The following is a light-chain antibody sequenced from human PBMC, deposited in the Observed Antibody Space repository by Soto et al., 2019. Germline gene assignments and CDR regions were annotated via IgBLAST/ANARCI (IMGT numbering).Light chain of an antibody. CDR1: SSDVGGYNY. J-gene: IGLJ2*01. Sequence: QSALTQPASVSGSPGQSITISCTGTSSDVGGYNYVSWYLQYPGKAPKLMIYEVSNRPSGVSNRFSGSKSGNTASLTISGLQAEDEADYYCSSFTSSGTRVFGGGTKVTVL. CDR2: EVS. V-gene: IGLV2-14*01. CDR3: SSFTSSGTRV.